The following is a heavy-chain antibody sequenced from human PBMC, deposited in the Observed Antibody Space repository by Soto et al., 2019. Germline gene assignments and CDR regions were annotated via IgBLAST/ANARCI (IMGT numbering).Heavy chain of an antibody. Sequence: QVQLVQSGAEVKKPGASVKVSCKASGYTFTGYYMHWVRQAPGQGLEWMGWINPNSGGTNYAQKLQGRVTMTSGTSISTAYMELSRLRADDTAVYYCARDNQWLGNWFDPWGQGTLVTVS. D-gene: IGHD6-19*01. CDR1: GYTFTGYY. J-gene: IGHJ5*02. CDR3: ARDNQWLGNWFDP. V-gene: IGHV1-2*02. CDR2: INPNSGGT.